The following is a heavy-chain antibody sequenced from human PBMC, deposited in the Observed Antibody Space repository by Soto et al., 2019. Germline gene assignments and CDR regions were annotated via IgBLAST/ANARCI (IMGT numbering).Heavy chain of an antibody. CDR1: GFTFSSYW. V-gene: IGHV3-74*01. J-gene: IGHJ4*02. CDR3: ARGAPPYYYGSGSYYYDY. CDR2: INSDGSST. Sequence: GGSLRLSCAASGFTFSSYWMHWVRQAPGKGLVWVSRINSDGSSTSYADSVKGRFTISRDNAKNTLYLQMNSLRAEDTAVYYCARGAPPYYYGSGSYYYDYWGQGTLVTVSS. D-gene: IGHD3-10*01.